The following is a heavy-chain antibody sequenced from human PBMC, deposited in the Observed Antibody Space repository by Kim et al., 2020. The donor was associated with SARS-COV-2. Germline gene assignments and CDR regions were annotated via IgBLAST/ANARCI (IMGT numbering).Heavy chain of an antibody. CDR1: GFTFSSYS. D-gene: IGHD6-6*01. CDR2: ISSSSSTI. V-gene: IGHV3-48*02. J-gene: IGHJ4*02. CDR3: AGWRARHSGKNYFDY. Sequence: GGSLRLSCAASGFTFSSYSMNWVRQAPGKGLEWVSYISSSSSTIYYADSVKGRFTISRDNAKNSLYLQMNSLRDEDTAVYYCAGWRARHSGKNYFDYWGQGTLVTVSS.